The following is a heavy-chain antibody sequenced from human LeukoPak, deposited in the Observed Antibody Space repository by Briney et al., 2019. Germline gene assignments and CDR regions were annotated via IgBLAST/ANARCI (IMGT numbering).Heavy chain of an antibody. CDR1: GGSISSSNW. Sequence: KPSGTLSLTCAVPGGSISSSNWWSWVRQSPGKGLEWIGEISHSGSINYNPSLGSRVTMSVDTSKNLFSLGVSSVTAADTAVYFCARVTGTIPFDCWGQGTPVTVSS. CDR2: ISHSGSI. J-gene: IGHJ4*02. V-gene: IGHV4-4*02. CDR3: ARVTGTIPFDC. D-gene: IGHD1-1*01.